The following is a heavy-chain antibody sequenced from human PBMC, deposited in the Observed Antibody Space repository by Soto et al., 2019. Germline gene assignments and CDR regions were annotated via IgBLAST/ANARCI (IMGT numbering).Heavy chain of an antibody. Sequence: GGSLRLSCTASGFTFGDYAMSWVRQAPGKGLEWVGFIRSKAYGGTTEYAASVKGRFTISRDDSKSIAYLQMNSLKTEDTAVYYCTRERSIVGATYYDAFDIWGQGTMVT. CDR3: TRERSIVGATYYDAFDI. D-gene: IGHD1-26*01. J-gene: IGHJ3*02. V-gene: IGHV3-49*04. CDR1: GFTFGDYA. CDR2: IRSKAYGGTT.